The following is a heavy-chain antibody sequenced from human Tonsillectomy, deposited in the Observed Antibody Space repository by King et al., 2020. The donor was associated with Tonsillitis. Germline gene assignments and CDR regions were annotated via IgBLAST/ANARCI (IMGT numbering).Heavy chain of an antibody. CDR2: INPNSGGT. CDR1: GYTFGDFY. V-gene: IGHV1-2*04. J-gene: IGHJ4*02. CDR3: ARDLSVSNPFDY. D-gene: IGHD5/OR15-5a*01. Sequence: QLVQSGAELRKPGASVKVSCKTSGYTFGDFYIHWVRQAPGQGLEWMGWINPNSGGTKYAQRFQGWVTMTRDTSISTAYLEVRRLSYADTAVYYCARDLSVSNPFDYWGQGTLVTVSS.